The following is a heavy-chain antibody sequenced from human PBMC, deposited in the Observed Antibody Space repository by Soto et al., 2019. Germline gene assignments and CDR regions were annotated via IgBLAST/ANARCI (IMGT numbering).Heavy chain of an antibody. J-gene: IGHJ2*01. CDR3: ARDHHDYGDWYFAL. CDR1: GGSISRGNDS. D-gene: IGHD4-17*01. Sequence: QLRLQESGSGLVKPSQTLSLTCAVSGGSISRGNDSWSWIRQPPGKGLEWIGYICHSGSPYYNPSLKSRVTLSVDRSKIQFSLRLSSVTAADTDVYYCARDHHDYGDWYFALWGRGTLVTVSP. CDR2: ICHSGSP. V-gene: IGHV4-30-2*01.